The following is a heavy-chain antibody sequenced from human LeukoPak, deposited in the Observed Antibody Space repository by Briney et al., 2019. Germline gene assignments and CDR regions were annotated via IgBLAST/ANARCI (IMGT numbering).Heavy chain of an antibody. CDR3: ATGAPPPTLRYFDWVYFDY. J-gene: IGHJ4*02. Sequence: LRLSCAASGFTFSFYDMNWVRQAPGKGLEWIGEINHSGSTNYNPSLKSRVTISVDTSKNQFSLKPSSLTASDTAAYYCATGAPPPTLRYFDWVYFDYWGQGTLVTVSS. CDR2: INHSGST. D-gene: IGHD3-9*01. CDR1: GFTFSFYD. V-gene: IGHV4-34*08.